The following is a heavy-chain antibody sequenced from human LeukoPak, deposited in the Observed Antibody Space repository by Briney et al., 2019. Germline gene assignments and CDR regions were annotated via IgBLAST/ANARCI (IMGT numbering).Heavy chain of an antibody. CDR2: RGDEGIHK. V-gene: IGHV3-30-3*01. D-gene: IGHD2-2*01. CDR1: GFTFYIYA. J-gene: IGHJ5*02. CDR3: AKGSGINQYHWFDP. Sequence: PGGSLRLSCAASGFTFYIYAIHWVRQAPGKGLQWVAVRGDEGIHKDYVESGMGRFTIYRDNSKNTLYLQMNSLRAEDTALYYCAKGSGINQYHWFDPWGQGTLVTVSS.